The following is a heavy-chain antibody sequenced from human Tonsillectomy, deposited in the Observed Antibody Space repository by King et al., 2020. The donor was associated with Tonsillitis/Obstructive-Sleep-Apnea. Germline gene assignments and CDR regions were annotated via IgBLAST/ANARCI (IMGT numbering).Heavy chain of an antibody. V-gene: IGHV5-10-1*01. CDR2: IDPTDSYT. J-gene: IGHJ1*01. CDR1: GYSFTSYW. CDR3: TSQGISGWPQYFQH. Sequence: QLVQSGAEVKKPGESLRISCKGSGYSFTSYWISWVRQMPGKGLGWMGRIDPTDSYTNYSPSFQGHVTISADKSISTAYLQWSSLKASDTAMYYCTSQGISGWPQYFQHWGQGTLVTVSS. D-gene: IGHD6-19*01.